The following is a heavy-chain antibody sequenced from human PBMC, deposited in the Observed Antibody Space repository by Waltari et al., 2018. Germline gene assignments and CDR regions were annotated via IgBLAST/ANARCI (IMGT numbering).Heavy chain of an antibody. V-gene: IGHV1-2*02. Sequence: QVQLVQSGAEVKKPGASVKVSCKASGYTFTGYYMHWVRQAPGQGLEWMGWIKPNSGGTNYAQKFQGRVTMTRDTSISTAYMELSRLRSDDTAVYYCARDRYYYGSGSYLYYYGMDVWGQGTTVTVSS. J-gene: IGHJ6*02. CDR1: GYTFTGYY. CDR2: IKPNSGGT. D-gene: IGHD3-10*01. CDR3: ARDRYYYGSGSYLYYYGMDV.